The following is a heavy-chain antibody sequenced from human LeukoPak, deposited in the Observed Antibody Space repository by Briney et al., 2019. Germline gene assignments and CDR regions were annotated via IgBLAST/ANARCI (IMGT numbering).Heavy chain of an antibody. Sequence: SETLSLTCAAYGGSFSGYYWSRIRQPPGKGLEWIGEINHSGSTNYNPSLKSRVTISVDTSKNQFSLKLSSVTAADTAVYYCARDGSSVPAAHYYYYGMDVWGQGTTVTVSS. CDR1: GGSFSGYY. J-gene: IGHJ6*02. CDR2: INHSGST. V-gene: IGHV4-34*01. CDR3: ARDGSSVPAAHYYYYGMDV. D-gene: IGHD2-2*01.